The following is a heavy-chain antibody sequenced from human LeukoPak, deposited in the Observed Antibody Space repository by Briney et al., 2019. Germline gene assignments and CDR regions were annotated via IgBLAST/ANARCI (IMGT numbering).Heavy chain of an antibody. Sequence: GGSLRLSCAASGFTFTDYAMGWVRQAPGQGLEWASTISASGSTTYYADSVRGRFTISRDNSKNTLSLQMSSLRAEDTAVYYGAKARTPYNSGFDYWGQGTLVAVSS. CDR3: AKARTPYNSGFDY. J-gene: IGHJ4*02. V-gene: IGHV3-23*01. CDR2: ISASGSTT. D-gene: IGHD6-19*01. CDR1: GFTFTDYA.